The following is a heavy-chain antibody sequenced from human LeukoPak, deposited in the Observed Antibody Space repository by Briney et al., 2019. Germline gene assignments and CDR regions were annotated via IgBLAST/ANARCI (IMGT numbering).Heavy chain of an antibody. CDR1: GFTFSSYW. D-gene: IGHD3-22*01. CDR3: ARVGYYDSSGYYYYYYYYGRDV. J-gene: IGHJ6*02. V-gene: IGHV3-7*01. Sequence: GGSLRLSCAASGFTFSSYWMSWVRQAPGKGLEWVANIKQDGSEKYYVDSVKGRFTISRDNAKNSLYLQMNSLRAEDTAVYYCARVGYYDSSGYYYYYYYYGRDVWGQGTTVTVSS. CDR2: IKQDGSEK.